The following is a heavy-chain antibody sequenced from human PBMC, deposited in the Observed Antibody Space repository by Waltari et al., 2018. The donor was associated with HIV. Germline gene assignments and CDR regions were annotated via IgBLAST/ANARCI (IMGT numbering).Heavy chain of an antibody. Sequence: QMQLVQSGAEVKKTGSSVKVSCKASGYTFTYRYLHWVRQAPGQALEWRGWITPFNGNTNYAQKFQDRVTITRDRSMSTAYMELSSLRSEDTAMYYCATCGGDCPEGWFDPWGQGTLVTVSS. J-gene: IGHJ5*02. D-gene: IGHD2-21*02. CDR3: ATCGGDCPEGWFDP. CDR1: GYTFTYRY. V-gene: IGHV1-45*02. CDR2: ITPFNGNT.